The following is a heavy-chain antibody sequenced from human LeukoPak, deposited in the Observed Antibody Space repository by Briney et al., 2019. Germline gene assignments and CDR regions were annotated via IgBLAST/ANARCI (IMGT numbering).Heavy chain of an antibody. CDR3: ARGRVQGKAFDY. J-gene: IGHJ4*02. CDR1: GGSFSGYY. V-gene: IGHV4-34*01. D-gene: IGHD3-10*01. CDR2: INHSGST. Sequence: SETLSLTCAVYGGSFSGYYWSWIRQPPGKGLEWIGEINHSGSTNYNPSLKSRVTISVDTSKNQFSLKLGSVTAADTAVYYCARGRVQGKAFDYWGQGTLVTVSS.